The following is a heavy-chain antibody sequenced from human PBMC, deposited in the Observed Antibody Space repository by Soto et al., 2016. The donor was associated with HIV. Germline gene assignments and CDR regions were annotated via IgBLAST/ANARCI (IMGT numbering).Heavy chain of an antibody. Sequence: EVQLVESGEAWSSLGSLRLSCAASGFTFSSYSMNWVRQAPGKGLEWVSSISSSSSDIYYADSVKGRFTISRDNAKNSLYLQMNSLRAEDTAVYYCARDDPSYVSNWGQGTLVTVFS. CDR2: ISSSSSDI. CDR1: GFTFSSYS. V-gene: IGHV3-21*01. J-gene: IGHJ4*02. D-gene: IGHD3-16*01. CDR3: ARDDPSYVSN.